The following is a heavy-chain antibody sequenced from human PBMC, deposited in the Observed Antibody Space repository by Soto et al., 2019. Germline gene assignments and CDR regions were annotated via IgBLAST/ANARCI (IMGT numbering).Heavy chain of an antibody. CDR2: INPKSGGT. D-gene: IGHD5-18*01. J-gene: IGHJ4*02. CDR1: GYTVTGYY. V-gene: IGHV1-2*02. CDR3: ARATEGYSYAFDY. Sequence: AASVEVSCKAAGYTVTGYYMHWVRRAPGQVLEWMGWINPKSGGTNYAQKFQGRVTMTRDTSISTAYMELNSLRAEDTAVYYCARATEGYSYAFDYWGQGTLVTVSS.